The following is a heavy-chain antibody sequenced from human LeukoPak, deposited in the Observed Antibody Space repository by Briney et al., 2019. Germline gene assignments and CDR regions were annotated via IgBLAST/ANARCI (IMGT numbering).Heavy chain of an antibody. CDR3: ARESEDWNYDY. CDR1: GFTFDGYT. D-gene: IGHD1-7*01. V-gene: IGHV3-21*01. CDR2: ISSNSGNI. J-gene: IGHJ4*02. Sequence: GGSRRLSCAASGFTFDGYTMNWVRQAPGKGLEWVSAISSNSGNIGYADSVKGRFTISRDNAKNSLYLQMNSLRAEDTAVYYCARESEDWNYDYWGQGTLVTVSS.